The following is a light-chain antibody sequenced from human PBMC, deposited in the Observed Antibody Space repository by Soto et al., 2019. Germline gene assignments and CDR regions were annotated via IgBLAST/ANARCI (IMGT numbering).Light chain of an antibody. CDR1: QSISSW. CDR3: QQYHSYPWP. CDR2: HAY. Sequence: EIEVTQHPTTLAAAVGDRVTLTCRASQSISSWLAWYQQKPGKAPKLLIYHAYSLESGVPSRFSGSESGTEFPLTINSLQPDDFATYYCQQYHSYPWPFGHVTMVDVK. J-gene: IGKJ1*01. V-gene: IGKV1-5*01.